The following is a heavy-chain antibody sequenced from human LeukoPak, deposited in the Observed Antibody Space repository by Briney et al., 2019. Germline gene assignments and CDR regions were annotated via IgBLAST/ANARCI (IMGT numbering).Heavy chain of an antibody. J-gene: IGHJ4*02. V-gene: IGHV1-58*02. CDR3: AGTPWFGELTLDC. CDR2: IVVGSGNT. Sequence: SVKVSCKASGFTFTSSTIQWVRQARGQRLEWIGWIVVGSGNTNYAQKFQERVIITRDMSTTTVYMELSSLRSEDTAVYYCAGTPWFGELTLDCWGQGTLVTVSS. D-gene: IGHD3-10*01. CDR1: GFTFTSST.